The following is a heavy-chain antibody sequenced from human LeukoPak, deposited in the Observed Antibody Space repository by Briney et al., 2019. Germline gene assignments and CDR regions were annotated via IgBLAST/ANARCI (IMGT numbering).Heavy chain of an antibody. CDR1: GGSISSYY. V-gene: IGHV4-59*01. J-gene: IGHJ5*02. CDR3: ARGGYSLPVDWFDT. Sequence: SETLSLTCTVSGGSISSYYWSWIRQPPGKGLEWIGYIYYSGSTNYNPSLKSRVTISVDTSKNQFSLKLSSVTAADTAVYYCARGGYSLPVDWFDTWSQGTLVTVSS. CDR2: IYYSGST. D-gene: IGHD5-18*01.